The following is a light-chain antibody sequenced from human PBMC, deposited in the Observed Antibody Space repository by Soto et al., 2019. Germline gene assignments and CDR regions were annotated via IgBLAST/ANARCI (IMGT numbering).Light chain of an antibody. CDR1: QNVVTN. V-gene: IGKV3-15*01. Sequence: EIVMTQSPATLSVSPGEGATLSCRASQNVVTNLAWYQQQPGQAPRLLIYAASARATGVPARFSGSGSGTDFTLTISSLQSEDSAVYYCQQYYDRRAITFGQGTRLETK. J-gene: IGKJ5*01. CDR3: QQYYDRRAIT. CDR2: AAS.